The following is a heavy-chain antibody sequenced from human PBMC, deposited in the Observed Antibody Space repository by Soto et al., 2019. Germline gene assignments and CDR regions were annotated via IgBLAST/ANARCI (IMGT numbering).Heavy chain of an antibody. D-gene: IGHD3-3*02. J-gene: IGHJ5*02. V-gene: IGHV4-4*09. CDR1: RVSMSEYF. Sequence: SETLSLTCTVSRVSMSEYFWSWIRQPPGKGLEWIGYIFHTGSTDYNPSLKSRVTISLDTSKKQFSLKLNSVTAADTAVYYCETQRFCPGGHCWNWFAPWGKGTRVP. CDR2: IFHTGST. CDR3: ETQRFCPGGHCWNWFAP.